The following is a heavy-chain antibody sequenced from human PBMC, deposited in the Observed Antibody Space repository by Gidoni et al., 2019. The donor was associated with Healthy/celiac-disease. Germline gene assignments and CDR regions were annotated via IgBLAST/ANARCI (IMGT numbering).Heavy chain of an antibody. CDR2: IIPIFGTA. D-gene: IGHD6-19*01. Sequence: QVQLVQSGAEVKKPGSSVKVSCKASGGTPSSCAISWVRQAPGQGLEWMGGIIPIFGTATYAQKFQGRVTITADESTSTAYMELSSLRSEDTAVYYCARADEYSSGWYNYFQHWGQGTLVTVSS. J-gene: IGHJ1*01. V-gene: IGHV1-69*01. CDR3: ARADEYSSGWYNYFQH. CDR1: GGTPSSCA.